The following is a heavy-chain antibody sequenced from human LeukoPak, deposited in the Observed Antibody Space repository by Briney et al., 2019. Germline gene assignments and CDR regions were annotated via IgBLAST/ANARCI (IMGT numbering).Heavy chain of an antibody. CDR3: ARGAQYYDFWSGYYTWYFDY. CDR1: RFTFSSYY. Sequence: GGSLRLSCAASRFTFSSYYMNWVRQVPGKGLEWVSSISSSSSYIYYADSVKGRFTISRDNAKNSLYLQMNSLRAEDTAVYYCARGAQYYDFWSGYYTWYFDYWGQGTLVTVSS. D-gene: IGHD3-3*01. J-gene: IGHJ4*02. CDR2: ISSSSSYI. V-gene: IGHV3-21*01.